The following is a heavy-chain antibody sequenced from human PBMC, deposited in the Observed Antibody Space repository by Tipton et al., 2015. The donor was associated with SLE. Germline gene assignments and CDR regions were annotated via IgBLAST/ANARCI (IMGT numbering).Heavy chain of an antibody. CDR3: ARVGDYYNSGSRVFDH. D-gene: IGHD3-10*01. CDR1: GGSISSSDNY. CDR2: IYYSGTAH. Sequence: TLSLTCTVPGGSISSSDNYWGWVRQPPGKGLEWIGSIYYSGTAHYENPSLKSRVTISIDTSNNQFSLRLTSVTAADTAVYFCARVGDYYNSGSRVFDHWGQGILVTVSS. J-gene: IGHJ4*02. V-gene: IGHV4-39*07.